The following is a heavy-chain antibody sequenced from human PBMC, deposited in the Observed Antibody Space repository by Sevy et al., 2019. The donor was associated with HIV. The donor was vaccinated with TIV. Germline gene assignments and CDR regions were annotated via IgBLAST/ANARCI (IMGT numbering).Heavy chain of an antibody. CDR2: SSGDSGHT. CDR3: ARDGNSGYYFNYYYYGMDV. Sequence: GGSLRLSCAATGFRLNDYYMTWIRQAPGKGLEWVSCSSGDSGHTNYAESVKGRFTISRDNTKNFVYLQMDGLRAEDTATYYCARDGNSGYYFNYYYYGMDVWGQGTTVTVSS. J-gene: IGHJ6*02. V-gene: IGHV3-11*06. D-gene: IGHD3-22*01. CDR1: GFRLNDYY.